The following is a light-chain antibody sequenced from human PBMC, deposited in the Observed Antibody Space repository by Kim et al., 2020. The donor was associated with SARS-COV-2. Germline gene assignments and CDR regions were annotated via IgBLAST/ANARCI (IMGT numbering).Light chain of an antibody. Sequence: PGKTARITCGGNNIGSKSVLCYQPKPGQAPVLVIYYDSARPAAMPERFSGSNSGNTATLTIRRVEAGDEADYYCQVWDSSSDLSYVFGTGTKVTVL. J-gene: IGLJ1*01. CDR2: YDS. V-gene: IGLV3-21*04. CDR3: QVWDSSSDLSYV. CDR1: NIGSKS.